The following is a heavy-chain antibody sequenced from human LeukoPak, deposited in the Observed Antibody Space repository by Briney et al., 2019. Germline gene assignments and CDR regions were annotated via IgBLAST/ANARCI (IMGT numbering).Heavy chain of an antibody. CDR3: ARDPLDCSSTSCYDYYYGMDV. CDR1: GYTFTGYY. D-gene: IGHD2-2*01. J-gene: IGHJ6*02. Sequence: ASVKVSCKASGYTFTGYYMHWVRQAPGQGLEWMGWINPNSGGTNYAQKFQGRVTMTRDTSISTAYMELSRLRSGGTAVYYCARDPLDCSSTSCYDYYYGMDVWGQGTTVTVSS. CDR2: INPNSGGT. V-gene: IGHV1-2*02.